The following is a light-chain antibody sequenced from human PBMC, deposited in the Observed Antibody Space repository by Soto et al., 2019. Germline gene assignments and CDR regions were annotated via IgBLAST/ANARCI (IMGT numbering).Light chain of an antibody. J-gene: IGLJ1*01. Sequence: QSVLTQPGSVSGSPGQSFTISCTGTSSDVCGYNYVSWYQQHPGKAPKLIIYDVSKRPSGVPDRFSGSKSGNTASLTISGLQAEEEADYYCCSYAGSYTYVFGTGT. V-gene: IGLV2-11*01. CDR2: DVS. CDR3: CSYAGSYTYV. CDR1: SSDVCGYNY.